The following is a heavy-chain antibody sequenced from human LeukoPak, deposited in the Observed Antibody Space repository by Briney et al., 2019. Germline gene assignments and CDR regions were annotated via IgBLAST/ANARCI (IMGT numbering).Heavy chain of an antibody. CDR2: INPIFDTA. Sequence: ASVTVSCTASGGTFSSYAISWVRQAPGQGLEWMGGINPIFDTANYAQKFQGRVTITADESTSTAYMELTSLRSEDTAVYFCAREDVSQQLPTPGWYFDLWGRGTLVTVSS. V-gene: IGHV1-69*01. CDR1: GGTFSSYA. CDR3: AREDVSQQLPTPGWYFDL. D-gene: IGHD6-13*01. J-gene: IGHJ2*01.